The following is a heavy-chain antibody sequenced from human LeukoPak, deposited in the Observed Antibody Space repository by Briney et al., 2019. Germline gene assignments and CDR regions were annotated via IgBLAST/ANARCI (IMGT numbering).Heavy chain of an antibody. CDR2: MNPNSGDT. J-gene: IGHJ5*01. CDR1: GYSFTSFD. D-gene: IGHD6-13*01. Sequence: ASVKVSCKASGYSFTSFDINWVRQAPGQGLEWMGWMNPNSGDTCYAQKFQGGVTLSRDTSTNTAYLEVNSLQSDDTATYACARGRSGSYFYLGVVKTWFDSWGQGTLVTVSS. V-gene: IGHV1-8*01. CDR3: ARGRSGSYFYLGVVKTWFDS.